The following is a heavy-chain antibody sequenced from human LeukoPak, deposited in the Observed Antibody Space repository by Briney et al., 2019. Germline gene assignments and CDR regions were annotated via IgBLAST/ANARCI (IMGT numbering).Heavy chain of an antibody. J-gene: IGHJ6*02. CDR1: SDSIRRYF. Sequence: SEPLSLPCTVSSDSIRRYFCSWVRQPPGKRLEWIGYVYYLGNTNYNPSLQSRVSMPLDTSKNQFSLRLRSVTAADTAVYYCAKWDGAYCCGECYSSSGMDVWGQGTTVTVSS. D-gene: IGHD2-21*01. CDR3: AKWDGAYCCGECYSSSGMDV. V-gene: IGHV4-59*08. CDR2: VYYLGNT.